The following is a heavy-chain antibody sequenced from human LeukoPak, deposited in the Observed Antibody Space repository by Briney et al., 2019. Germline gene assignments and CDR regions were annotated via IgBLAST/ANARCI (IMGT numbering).Heavy chain of an antibody. D-gene: IGHD1-7*01. V-gene: IGHV3-15*04. J-gene: IGHJ6*02. CDR2: TVSEIDGGTT. CDR1: GFTFNYAW. Sequence: MTGGSLRLSCAASGFTFNYAWMSWVRQVPGKGLEWVGQTVSEIDGGTTDYATPVKGRFTISRDDSKSTLYPQMNSLKIEDTAVYYCTTDEDWNYARKDVWGQGATVIVSS. CDR3: TTDEDWNYARKDV.